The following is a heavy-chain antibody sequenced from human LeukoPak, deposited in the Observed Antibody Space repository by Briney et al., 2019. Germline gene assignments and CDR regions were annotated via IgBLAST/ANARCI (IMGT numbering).Heavy chain of an antibody. D-gene: IGHD5-18*01. CDR1: GDSVSSNSAA. CDR3: ARGTGYSYEYYYYGMDV. V-gene: IGHV6-1*01. Sequence: SQTLSLTCAISGDSVSSNSAAWNWIRQSPSRGLEWLGRTYYRSKWYYDYAVAVKSRISINPDTSKNQFSLQLSSVTPEDTAVYYCARGTGYSYEYYYYGMDVWGQGTTVTVSS. CDR2: TYYRSKWYY. J-gene: IGHJ6*02.